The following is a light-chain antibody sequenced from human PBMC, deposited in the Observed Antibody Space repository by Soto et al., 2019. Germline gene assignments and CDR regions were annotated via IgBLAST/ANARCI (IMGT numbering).Light chain of an antibody. V-gene: IGKV3-15*01. J-gene: IGKJ1*01. CDR3: QQYT. CDR1: QSVSSN. CDR2: GAS. Sequence: EIVMTQSSATLAVSPGARATLSCRASQSVSSNLAWYQQKPGQAPRLLIYGASTRATGIPARFSGSGSGTEFTLTISSLQSEDFAVYYCQQYTFGQGTKVDIK.